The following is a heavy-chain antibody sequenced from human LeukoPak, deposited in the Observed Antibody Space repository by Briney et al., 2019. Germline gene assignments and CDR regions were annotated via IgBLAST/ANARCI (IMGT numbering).Heavy chain of an antibody. J-gene: IGHJ6*03. V-gene: IGHV3-74*01. CDR3: ARLGVVPAAIQGPGYYYYMDV. D-gene: IGHD2-2*02. CDR1: GFTVSSNY. CDR2: INSDGSTT. Sequence: PGGSLRLSCGASGFTVSSNYMSWVRQAPGKGLEWVSRINSDGSTTNYADSVKGRFTISRDNAKNTLYLQMNSLRAEDTAVYYCARLGVVPAAIQGPGYYYYMDVWGKGTTVTVSS.